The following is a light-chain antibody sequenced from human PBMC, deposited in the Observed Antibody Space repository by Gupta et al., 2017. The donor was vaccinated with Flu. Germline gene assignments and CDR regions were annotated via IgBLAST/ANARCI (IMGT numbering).Light chain of an antibody. J-gene: IGLJ3*02. CDR3: ATWDSSLIAEL. V-gene: IGLV1-51*02. CDR1: SSNIGKNF. CDR2: ENS. Sequence: KVTISCSGSSSNIGKNFVSWYQQLPGTAPKLLIFENSNRPSGIPDRFSGSKSGTSATLGITGLQTGDEADYYGATWDSSLIAELFGGGTTLTVL.